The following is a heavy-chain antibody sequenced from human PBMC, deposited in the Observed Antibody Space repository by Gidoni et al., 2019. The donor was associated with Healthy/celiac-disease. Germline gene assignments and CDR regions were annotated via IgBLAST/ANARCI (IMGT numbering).Heavy chain of an antibody. V-gene: IGHV4-39*01. CDR1: GGSNSRSNYY. J-gene: IGHJ3*02. CDR3: ASSRKVTAMGIGAFDI. CDR2: ICYSGST. Sequence: QRQLQLSGPGLVKPLSTLSLTGTGSGGSNSRSNYYWGWIRQPPGNGLEWFGSICYSGSTYYNPSLKSRVTISVDTSKNQFSLKLSSVTAADTAVYYCASSRKVTAMGIGAFDIWGQGTMVTVSS. D-gene: IGHD5-18*01.